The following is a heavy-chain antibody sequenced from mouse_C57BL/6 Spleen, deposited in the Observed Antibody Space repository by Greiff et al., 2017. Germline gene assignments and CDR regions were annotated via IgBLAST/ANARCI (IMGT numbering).Heavy chain of an antibody. Sequence: QVQLQQPGAELVMPGASVKLSCKASGYTFTSYWMHWVKQRPGQGLEWIGEIDPSDSYTNYNQQFKGKSTLTVDKSSRPSYLQLSSLTSEDSAVYYCARGTSLYYFDYGGQGTTRTVSS. V-gene: IGHV1-69*01. CDR3: ARGTSLYYFDY. J-gene: IGHJ2*01. CDR2: IDPSDSYT. CDR1: GYTFTSYW.